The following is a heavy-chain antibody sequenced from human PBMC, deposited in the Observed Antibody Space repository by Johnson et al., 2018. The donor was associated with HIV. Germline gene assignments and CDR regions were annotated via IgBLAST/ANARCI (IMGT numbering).Heavy chain of an antibody. J-gene: IGHJ3*02. CDR1: GFTFSSYG. Sequence: QVQLVESGGGVVQPGGSLRLSCAASGFTFSSYGMHWVRQAPGKGLEWVAFIRYDGSTKYYADSVTGRFTISRDNSKNTLYLQMNSLRAEDTAVYYCAKDHIVVVTAKDAFDIWGQGIMVTVSS. V-gene: IGHV3-30*02. CDR3: AKDHIVVVTAKDAFDI. D-gene: IGHD2-21*02. CDR2: IRYDGSTK.